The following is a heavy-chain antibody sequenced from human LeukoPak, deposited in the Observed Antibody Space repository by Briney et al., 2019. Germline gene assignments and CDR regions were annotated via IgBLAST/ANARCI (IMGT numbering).Heavy chain of an antibody. V-gene: IGHV1-69*06. Sequence: ASVKVSCKASGGTFSSYAISWVRQAPGQGLEWMGGIIPIFGTANYAQKFQGRVTITADKSTSTAYMELSSLRSEDTAVYYCALRELGWLSDYWGQGTLVTVSS. CDR3: ALRELGWLSDY. CDR1: GGTFSSYA. D-gene: IGHD3/OR15-3a*01. CDR2: IIPIFGTA. J-gene: IGHJ4*02.